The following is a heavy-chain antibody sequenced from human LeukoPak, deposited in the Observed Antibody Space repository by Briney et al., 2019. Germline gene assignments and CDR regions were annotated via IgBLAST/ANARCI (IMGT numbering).Heavy chain of an antibody. CDR3: VRVRSFDGSRYYPDY. CDR1: GYMSSPYW. J-gene: IGHJ4*02. D-gene: IGHD3-22*01. CDR2: INSDGSDI. V-gene: IGHV3-7*01. Sequence: GWSLRLSCVASGYMSSPYWMAWIRQSPGQGLQFVANINSDGSDINYVDSVKGRFTISRDNAKNSLYLQMISLRAEDTAVYYCVRVRSFDGSRYYPDYWGQGTLVTVSS.